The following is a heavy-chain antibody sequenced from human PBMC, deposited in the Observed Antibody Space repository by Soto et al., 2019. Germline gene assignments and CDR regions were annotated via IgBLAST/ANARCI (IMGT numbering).Heavy chain of an antibody. CDR2: IYWDDDK. V-gene: IGHV2-5*02. Sequence: QITLKESGPTLVKPTQTLTLTCTFSGFSLSTSGVGVGWVRQPPGKALEWLALIYWDDDKHYSPSLQNRLTITKDNSKNQVVLTMTHMDPVDTATYYCAHRQIQWLYSLDYWVQGTLVTVSS. CDR3: AHRQIQWLYSLDY. J-gene: IGHJ4*02. D-gene: IGHD2-15*01. CDR1: GFSLSTSGVG.